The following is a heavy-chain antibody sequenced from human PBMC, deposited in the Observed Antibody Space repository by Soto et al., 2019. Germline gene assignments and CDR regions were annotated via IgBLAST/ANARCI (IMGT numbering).Heavy chain of an antibody. J-gene: IGHJ4*02. CDR1: GVTFSNYW. Sequence: PGGSLRLSCAASGVTFSNYWTSWVRQAPGKGLEWVANIKQDGREKYYVDSVKGRFTISRDNAKNSLYLQMNSLRAEDTAVYYCARNSWTAFDFWGQGTLVTVSS. CDR2: IKQDGREK. D-gene: IGHD1-1*01. V-gene: IGHV3-7*05. CDR3: ARNSWTAFDF.